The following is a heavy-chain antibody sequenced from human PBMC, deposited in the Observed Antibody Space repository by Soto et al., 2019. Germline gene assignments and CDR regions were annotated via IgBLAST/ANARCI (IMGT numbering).Heavy chain of an antibody. V-gene: IGHV4-34*01. CDR1: GGSFSCYY. CDR2: INHSGST. Sequence: SETLSLTCAVYGGSFSCYYWSWIRQPPGKGLEWIGEINHSGSTNYNPSLKSRVTISVDTSKNQFSLKLSSVTAADTAVYYCARAKILMGPWGQGTLVTVSS. CDR3: ARAKILMGP. D-gene: IGHD1-26*01. J-gene: IGHJ5*02.